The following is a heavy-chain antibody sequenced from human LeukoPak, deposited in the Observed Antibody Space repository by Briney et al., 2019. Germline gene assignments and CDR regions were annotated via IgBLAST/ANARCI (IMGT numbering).Heavy chain of an antibody. Sequence: SVKVSCKASGYTFTGYYMHWVRQAPGQGLEWMGGIIPIFGTANYAQKFQGRVTITADESTSTAYMELSSLRSEDTAVYYCARGLIAVASWFDPWGQGTLVTVSS. CDR1: GYTFTGYY. J-gene: IGHJ5*02. CDR2: IIPIFGTA. V-gene: IGHV1-69*13. D-gene: IGHD6-19*01. CDR3: ARGLIAVASWFDP.